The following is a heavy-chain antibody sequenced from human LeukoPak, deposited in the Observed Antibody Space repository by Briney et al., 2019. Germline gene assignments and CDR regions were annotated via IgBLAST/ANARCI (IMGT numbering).Heavy chain of an antibody. Sequence: GGSLRLSCAASGFTFSSYGMHWVRQAPGKGLEWVAVISYDGGNKYYADSVKGRFTISRDNSKNSLYLQMNVLRTEDTAMYYCAAGLNYRFDYWGQGTLVTVSS. J-gene: IGHJ4*02. CDR3: AAGLNYRFDY. V-gene: IGHV3-30*03. D-gene: IGHD1-7*01. CDR2: ISYDGGNK. CDR1: GFTFSSYG.